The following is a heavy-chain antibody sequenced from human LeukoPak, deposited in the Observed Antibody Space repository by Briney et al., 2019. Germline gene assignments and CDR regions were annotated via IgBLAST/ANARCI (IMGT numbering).Heavy chain of an antibody. CDR1: VGSISSYY. V-gene: IGHV4-59*01. CDR2: IYYSGST. Sequence: PSETLSLTCTVSVGSISSYYWSWIRQPPGKGLEWIGYIYYSGSTNYNPSLKSRVTISVDTSKNQFSLKLSSVTAADTAVYYCARVEGIQLWSPAFDIWGQGTMVTVSS. CDR3: ARVEGIQLWSPAFDI. J-gene: IGHJ3*02. D-gene: IGHD5-18*01.